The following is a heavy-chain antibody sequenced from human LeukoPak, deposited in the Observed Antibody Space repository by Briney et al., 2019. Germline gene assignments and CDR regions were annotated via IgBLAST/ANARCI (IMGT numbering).Heavy chain of an antibody. D-gene: IGHD3-3*01. Sequence: SLTLSCVAPGFAFGNSAISWVSLPAGKGRGWVAYISITGHGMNEYYAESVKARFTISRDNGKDYLFLEMNSLTADDTALYYCASGLRWEYAFDTWGHGTMVTVSS. CDR3: ASGLRWEYAFDT. CDR1: GFAFGNSA. V-gene: IGHV3-11*01. J-gene: IGHJ3*02. CDR2: ISITGHGMNE.